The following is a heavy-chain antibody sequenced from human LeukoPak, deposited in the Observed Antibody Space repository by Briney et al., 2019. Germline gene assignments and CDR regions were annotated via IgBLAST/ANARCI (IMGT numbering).Heavy chain of an antibody. D-gene: IGHD3-16*01. CDR2: INPSGGST. CDR1: GGTFSSYA. V-gene: IGHV1-46*01. J-gene: IGHJ4*02. CDR3: AREGDYFDY. Sequence: ASVKVSCKASGGTFSSYAISWVRQAPGQGLEWMGIINPSGGSTSYAQKFQGRVTMTRDTSTSTVYMELSSLRSEDTAVYYCAREGDYFDYWGQGTLVTVSS.